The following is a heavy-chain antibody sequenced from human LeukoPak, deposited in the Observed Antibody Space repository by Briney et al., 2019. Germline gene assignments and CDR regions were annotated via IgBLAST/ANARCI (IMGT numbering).Heavy chain of an antibody. J-gene: IGHJ5*02. D-gene: IGHD2-2*01. CDR1: GYAFTSYD. V-gene: IGHV1-8*01. Sequence: GSSVTVSYKASGYAFTSYDINCVRQATGQGRDLIGWMNPNSGKTGYAQKFQGRVTMTRNTSICTAYMELSSLRSEDTAVYYCARVVPAAITNWFDPWGQGTLVTVSS. CDR3: ARVVPAAITNWFDP. CDR2: MNPNSGKT.